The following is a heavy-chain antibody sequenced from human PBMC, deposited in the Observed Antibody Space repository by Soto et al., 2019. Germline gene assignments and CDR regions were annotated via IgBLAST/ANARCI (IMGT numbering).Heavy chain of an antibody. Sequence: QVQLVESGGGVVQPGRSLRLSCAASGFTFSSYAMHWVRQAPGKGLEWVAVISYDGSNKYYADSVKGRFTISRDNSKNTLYLQMNSLRAEDTAVYYCARVFEYYYYGMDVWGQGTTVTVSS. CDR2: ISYDGSNK. J-gene: IGHJ6*02. CDR1: GFTFSSYA. CDR3: ARVFEYYYYGMDV. V-gene: IGHV3-30-3*01. D-gene: IGHD2-8*01.